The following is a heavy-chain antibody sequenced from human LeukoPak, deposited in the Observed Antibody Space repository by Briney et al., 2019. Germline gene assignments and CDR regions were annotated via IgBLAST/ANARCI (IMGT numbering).Heavy chain of an antibody. D-gene: IGHD3-10*01. CDR1: GGSFSGYY. V-gene: IGHV4-34*01. J-gene: IGHJ5*02. Sequence: PSETLSLTCAVYGGSFSGYYWSWIRQPPGKGLEWIGEINHSGSTNYNPSLKSRVTMSVDTSKNQFSLKLSSVTAADTAVYYCWRVVLASSPSSYYGSGSSTWWFDPWGQGTLVTVSS. CDR3: WRVVLASSPSSYYGSGSSTWWFDP. CDR2: INHSGST.